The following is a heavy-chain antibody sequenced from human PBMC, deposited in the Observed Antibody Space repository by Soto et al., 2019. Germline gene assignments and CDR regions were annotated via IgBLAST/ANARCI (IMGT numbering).Heavy chain of an antibody. V-gene: IGHV3-23*01. CDR3: ATGSGGIYMVGGVITGPTYYYYGMDV. J-gene: IGHJ6*02. Sequence: GGSLRLSCAASGFTFSSYAMSWVRQAPGKGLEWVSAISGSGGSTYYADSVKGRFTISRDNSKNTLYLQMNSLRAEDTAVYYCATGSGGIYMVGGVITGPTYYYYGMDVWGQGTTVTVSS. CDR1: GFTFSSYA. CDR2: ISGSGGST. D-gene: IGHD3-10*01.